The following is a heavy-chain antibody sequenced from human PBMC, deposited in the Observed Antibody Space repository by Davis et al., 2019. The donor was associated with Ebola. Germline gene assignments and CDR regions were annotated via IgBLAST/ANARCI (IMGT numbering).Heavy chain of an antibody. Sequence: SETLSLTCTVSGGSISSTNWWTWVRQPPGKGLEWIGEIYHTGNTNYIPSLKSRVTISVDKSKNQFSLKLSSVTAADTAVYYCAKTNGWSVFDYWGQGTPVTVSS. V-gene: IGHV4-4*02. CDR3: AKTNGWSVFDY. CDR2: IYHTGNT. J-gene: IGHJ4*02. D-gene: IGHD6-19*01. CDR1: GGSISSTNW.